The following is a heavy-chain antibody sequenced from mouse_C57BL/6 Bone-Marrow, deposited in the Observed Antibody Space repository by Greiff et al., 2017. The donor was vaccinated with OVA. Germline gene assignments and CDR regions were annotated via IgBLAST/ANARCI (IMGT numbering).Heavy chain of an antibody. J-gene: IGHJ4*01. D-gene: IGHD1-1*01. CDR3: ARITTVPPYAMGC. CDR1: GFTFSDYY. V-gene: IGHV5-16*01. CDR2: INYDGSST. Sequence: EVMLVESEGGLVQPGSSMKLSCTASGFTFSDYYMAWVRQVPEKGLEWVANINYDGSSTYYLDSLKSRFIISRDNAKNILYLQMSSLKSEDTATYYCARITTVPPYAMGCWGQGTSVTVA.